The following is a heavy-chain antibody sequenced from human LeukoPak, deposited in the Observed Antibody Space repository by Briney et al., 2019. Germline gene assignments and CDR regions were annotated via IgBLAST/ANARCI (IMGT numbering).Heavy chain of an antibody. V-gene: IGHV4-59*01. CDR2: IYYSGST. Sequence: PPETLSLTCTVSGGSISSYYWSWIRQPPGKGLEWIGYIYYSGSTNYNPSLKSRVTISIDTSKNQFSLKLSSVTASDTAVYYCAREPVDSGSYSYYFDYWGQGTLVTVSS. CDR1: GGSISSYY. J-gene: IGHJ4*02. D-gene: IGHD1-26*01. CDR3: AREPVDSGSYSYYFDY.